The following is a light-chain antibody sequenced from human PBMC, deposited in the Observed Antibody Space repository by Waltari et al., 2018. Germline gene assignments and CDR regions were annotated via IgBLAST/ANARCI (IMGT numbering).Light chain of an antibody. Sequence: SSDLTQDPAVSVALGQTVRITCQGDILRTYYGNWCRQKPGQPPELVIYGKNNRPSGIPDRFSASSSGNTASLIITGAQAEDEADYYGSSRELSGHVVFGGGTRLTVL. V-gene: IGLV3-19*01. CDR1: ILRTYY. CDR2: GKN. CDR3: SSRELSGHVV. J-gene: IGLJ2*01.